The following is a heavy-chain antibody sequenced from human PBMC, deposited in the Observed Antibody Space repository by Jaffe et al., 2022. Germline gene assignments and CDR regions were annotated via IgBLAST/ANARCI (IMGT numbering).Heavy chain of an antibody. D-gene: IGHD2-21*01. CDR2: IYTSGST. Sequence: QVQLQESGPGLVKPSQTLSLTCTVSGGSISSGSYYWSWIRQPAGKGLEWIGRIYTSGSTNYNPSLKSRVTISVDTSKNQFSLKLSSVTAADTAVYYCARAPPISAFDIWGQGTMVTVSS. V-gene: IGHV4-61*02. CDR1: GGSISSGSYY. J-gene: IGHJ3*02. CDR3: ARAPPISAFDI.